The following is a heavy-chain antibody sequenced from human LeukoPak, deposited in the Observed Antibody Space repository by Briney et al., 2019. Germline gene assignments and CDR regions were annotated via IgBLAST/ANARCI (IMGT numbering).Heavy chain of an antibody. CDR1: GDSVSSNSAA. CDR3: ARDTRITIFGVVGWFDP. D-gene: IGHD3-3*01. Sequence: SQTLSLTCAISGDSVSSNSAAWNWIRRSPSRGLEWLGRTYYRSKWYNDYAVSVKSRITINPDTSKNQFSLQLNSVTPEDTAVYYCARDTRITIFGVVGWFDPWGQGTLVTVSS. J-gene: IGHJ5*02. V-gene: IGHV6-1*01. CDR2: TYYRSKWYN.